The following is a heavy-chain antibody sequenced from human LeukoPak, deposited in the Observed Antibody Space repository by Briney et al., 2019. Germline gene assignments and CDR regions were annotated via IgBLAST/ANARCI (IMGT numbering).Heavy chain of an antibody. CDR2: ISSSSSYI. CDR1: GFTFSSYS. Sequence: PGGSLRLSCAASGFTFSSYSMNWVRQAPGKGLEWVSSISSSSSYIYYADSVKGRFTISRDNAKNSLYLQMNSLRAEDTAVYYCARDFDSSGYYDGAFDIWGQGTMDTVSS. D-gene: IGHD3-22*01. CDR3: ARDFDSSGYYDGAFDI. J-gene: IGHJ3*02. V-gene: IGHV3-21*01.